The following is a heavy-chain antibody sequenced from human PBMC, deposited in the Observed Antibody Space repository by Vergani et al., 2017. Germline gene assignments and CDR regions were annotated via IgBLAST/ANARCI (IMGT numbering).Heavy chain of an antibody. Sequence: QVQLVQSGAEVKKPGASVKVSCKASGGTFSSYAISWVRQAPGQGLEWMGRIIPILGIANYAQKFQGRVTITADESTSTAYMELSSLRSEDTAVYYCARLSPPLYSSSWYQRGYWGQGTLVTVSS. V-gene: IGHV1-69*04. CDR1: GGTFSSYA. D-gene: IGHD6-13*01. J-gene: IGHJ4*02. CDR2: IIPILGIA. CDR3: ARLSPPLYSSSWYQRGY.